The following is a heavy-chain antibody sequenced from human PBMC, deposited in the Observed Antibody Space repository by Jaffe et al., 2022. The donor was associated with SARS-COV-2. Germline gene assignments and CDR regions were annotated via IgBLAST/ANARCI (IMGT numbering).Heavy chain of an antibody. CDR3: ARDLTTGIAAAGIGFGYY. Sequence: QVQLVESGGGVVQPGRSLRLSCAASGFTFSSYAMHWVRQAPGKGLEWVAVISYDGSNKYYADSVKGRFTISRDNSKNTLYLQMNSLRAEDTAVYYCARDLTTGIAAAGIGFGYYWGQGTLVTVSS. CDR2: ISYDGSNK. J-gene: IGHJ4*02. CDR1: GFTFSSYA. D-gene: IGHD6-13*01. V-gene: IGHV3-30-3*01.